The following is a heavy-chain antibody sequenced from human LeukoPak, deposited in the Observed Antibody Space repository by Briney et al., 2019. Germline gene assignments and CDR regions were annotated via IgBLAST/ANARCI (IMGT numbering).Heavy chain of an antibody. CDR1: GDSVSNGNYY. Sequence: PSETLSLTCTVSGDSVSNGNYYWSWLRQPPGKALEWIGYIYYTGKTYYNPSLKSRVTISVDTSKNQFSLKLSSVTAADTAVYYCARGSSGSNFDYWGQGTLVTVSS. CDR3: ARGSSGSNFDY. CDR2: IYYTGKT. D-gene: IGHD3-22*01. V-gene: IGHV4-61*01. J-gene: IGHJ4*02.